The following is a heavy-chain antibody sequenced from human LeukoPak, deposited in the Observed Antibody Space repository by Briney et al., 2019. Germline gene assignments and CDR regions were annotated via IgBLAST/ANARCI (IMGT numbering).Heavy chain of an antibody. D-gene: IGHD3-9*01. CDR2: IYYSGST. Sequence: SETLSLTCTVSGGSISSYYWSWIRQPPGKGLEWIGYIYYSGSTNYNPSLKSRVTISVDTSKNQFSLKLSSVTAADTAVYYCARKYYDILTGYRHFDYWGQGTLVTVSS. J-gene: IGHJ4*02. CDR3: ARKYYDILTGYRHFDY. CDR1: GGSISSYY. V-gene: IGHV4-59*08.